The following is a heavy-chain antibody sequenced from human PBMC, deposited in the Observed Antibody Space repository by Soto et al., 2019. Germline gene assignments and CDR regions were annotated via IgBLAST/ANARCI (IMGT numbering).Heavy chain of an antibody. Sequence: QVQLQESGPGLVKPSETLSLTCTVSGGSISSYYWSWIRQPPGKGLEWIGYIYYSGSTNYNPSPKSRVTISVDTSKSQFSLKLSSVTAADTAVYYCARPHGGSSGRENWFDPWGQGTLVTVS. J-gene: IGHJ5*02. D-gene: IGHD6-25*01. CDR3: ARPHGGSSGRENWFDP. CDR1: GGSISSYY. CDR2: IYYSGST. V-gene: IGHV4-59*01.